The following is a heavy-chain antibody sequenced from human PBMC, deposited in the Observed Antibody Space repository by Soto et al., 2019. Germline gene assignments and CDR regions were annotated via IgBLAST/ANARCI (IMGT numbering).Heavy chain of an antibody. CDR1: GGSISSGGYY. V-gene: IGHV4-31*03. CDR3: ARGDYSNYVDY. CDR2: IYYSGST. Sequence: SETLSLTCTVSGGSISSGGYYWSWIRQHPGKGLEWIGYIYYSGSTYYNPSLKSRVTISVDTSKNQFSLKLSSVTAADTAVYYCARGDYSNYVDYWGQGTLVTAPQ. D-gene: IGHD4-4*01. J-gene: IGHJ4*02.